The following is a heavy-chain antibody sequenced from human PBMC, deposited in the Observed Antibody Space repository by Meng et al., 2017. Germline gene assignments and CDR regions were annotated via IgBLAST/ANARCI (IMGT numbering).Heavy chain of an antibody. CDR2: IYYSGST. J-gene: IGHJ5*02. D-gene: IGHD3-10*01. CDR1: GGSIRSGGYY. V-gene: IGHV4-31*03. Sequence: QVQLQESGPGLGKPSQTLALTCPVPGGSIRSGGYYWRWIRQHPGKGLEWIGYIYYSGSTYYNPSLKSRVTISVDTSKNQFSLKLSSVTAADTAVYYCASYYGAGPNWFDPWCQGTLVTVSS. CDR3: ASYYGAGPNWFDP.